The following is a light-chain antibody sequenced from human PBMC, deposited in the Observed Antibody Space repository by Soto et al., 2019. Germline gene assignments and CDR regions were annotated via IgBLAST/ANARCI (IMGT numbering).Light chain of an antibody. CDR2: DAS. V-gene: IGKV3-11*01. Sequence: EIVLTQSPATLSLSPGERATLSCRASQSVSSSLAWYQQKPGQAPRLLIYDASNRATGIPVRFSGSGSGTDFTLTISSLDPEDFAVYYCQQRSNWPLTFGGGTKVEIK. CDR1: QSVSSS. CDR3: QQRSNWPLT. J-gene: IGKJ4*01.